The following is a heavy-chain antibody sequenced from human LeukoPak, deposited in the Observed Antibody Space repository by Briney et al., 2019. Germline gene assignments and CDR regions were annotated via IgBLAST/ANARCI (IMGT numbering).Heavy chain of an antibody. CDR2: IIPILGIA. CDR3: ARAFSGYDYDY. V-gene: IGHV1-69*04. CDR1: GGTFSSYA. D-gene: IGHD5-12*01. J-gene: IGHJ4*02. Sequence: GASVKVSCKTSGGTFSSYAISWVRQAPGQGLGWMGRIIPILGIANYAQKFQGRVTITADKSTSTAYMELSSLRSEDTAVYYCARAFSGYDYDYWGQGTLVTVSS.